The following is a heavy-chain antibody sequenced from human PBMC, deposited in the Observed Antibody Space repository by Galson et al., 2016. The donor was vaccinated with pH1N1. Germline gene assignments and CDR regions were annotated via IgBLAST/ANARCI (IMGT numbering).Heavy chain of an antibody. CDR3: ARGGYSGYDNWSGAFDI. Sequence: SVKVSCKASGSIFSSFAISWVRQAPGQGLDWVGRIMPMFGTVNYAQNFQGRVTITADESTSTAHMELSSLRSEDTAVYYSARGGYSGYDNWSGAFDIWGQGTIVTVSS. J-gene: IGHJ3*02. V-gene: IGHV1-69*13. CDR2: IMPMFGTV. D-gene: IGHD5-12*01. CDR1: GSIFSSFA.